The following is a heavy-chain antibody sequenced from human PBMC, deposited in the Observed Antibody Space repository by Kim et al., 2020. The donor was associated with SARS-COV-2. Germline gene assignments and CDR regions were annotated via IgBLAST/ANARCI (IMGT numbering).Heavy chain of an antibody. D-gene: IGHD4-17*01. CDR2: ITGDGGST. J-gene: IGHJ4*02. CDR3: AKDWDDYGGDSSTD. V-gene: IGHV3-23*01. CDR1: GFTFRSYA. Sequence: GGSLRLSCAASGFTFRSYAMNWVRQAPGKGLEWVSVITGDGGSTYYADSVKGRFIISRDNSKYTLYLEMNNLRAADTAVYYCAKDWDDYGGDSSTDWGQGTLVTVSS.